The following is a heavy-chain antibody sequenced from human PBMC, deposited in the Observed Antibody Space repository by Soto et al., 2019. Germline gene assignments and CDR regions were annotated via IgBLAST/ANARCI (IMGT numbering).Heavy chain of an antibody. CDR1: GFTFFSYA. D-gene: IGHD3-22*01. CDR3: ARDPDSSGYYVFDY. J-gene: IGHJ4*02. CDR2: ISYDGSNK. Sequence: WGSLRLSCAASGFTFFSYAMHLGGHSPGKGLEWVAVISYDGSNKYYADSVKGRFTISRDNSKNTLYLQMNSLRAEDTAVYYCARDPDSSGYYVFDYWGQGTLVTVSS. V-gene: IGHV3-30-3*01.